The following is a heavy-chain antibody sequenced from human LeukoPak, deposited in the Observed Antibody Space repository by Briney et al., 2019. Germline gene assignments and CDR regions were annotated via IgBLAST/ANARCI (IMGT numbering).Heavy chain of an antibody. D-gene: IGHD2-2*01. Sequence: SQTLSLTCTVSGGSISSGSYYWSWIRQPAGKGLEWIGRIYTSGSTNYNPSLKSRVTMSVDTSKNQFSLKLSSVTAADTAVYYCARVDCSSTSCYGDAFDIWGQGTMVTVSS. CDR1: GGSISSGSYY. CDR2: IYTSGST. V-gene: IGHV4-61*02. CDR3: ARVDCSSTSCYGDAFDI. J-gene: IGHJ3*02.